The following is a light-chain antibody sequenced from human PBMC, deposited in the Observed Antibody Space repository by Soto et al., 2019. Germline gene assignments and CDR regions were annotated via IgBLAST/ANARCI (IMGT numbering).Light chain of an antibody. CDR2: GAS. J-gene: IGKJ5*01. V-gene: IGKV3-20*01. Sequence: EIVLTQSPGTLSLSPGERATLSCRASQSVRSSYLAWYQQKPGQAPRLLMYGASSRATGIPDRFSGTGSGTDFTLTISRLEPEDFAVYYCQQYGSSPITFGQGTRLEN. CDR1: QSVRSSY. CDR3: QQYGSSPIT.